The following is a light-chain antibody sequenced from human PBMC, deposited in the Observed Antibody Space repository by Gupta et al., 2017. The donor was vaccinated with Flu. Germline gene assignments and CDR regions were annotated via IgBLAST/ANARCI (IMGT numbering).Light chain of an antibody. CDR1: SSDIGAYNF. CDR3: SSYTTSSTRV. CDR2: EVS. V-gene: IGLV2-14*01. J-gene: IGLJ3*02. Sequence: ALTQPASVSGSPEQSITISCTGTSSDIGAYNFVSWYQQYPGKAPKLMIYEVSIRPSGVSSRFSGYKSGKTASLTICGREAEDEADYYCSSYTTSSTRVFGGGTKLTVL.